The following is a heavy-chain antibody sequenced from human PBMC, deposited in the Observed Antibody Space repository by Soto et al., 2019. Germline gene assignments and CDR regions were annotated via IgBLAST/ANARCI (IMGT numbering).Heavy chain of an antibody. CDR3: ARDGVEMATIRTPGWFDP. CDR1: GGSISSGGYY. Sequence: SETLSLTCTVSGGSISSGGYYWSWIRQHPGKGLEWIGYIYYSGSTYYNPSLKSRVTISVDTSKNQFSLKLSSVTAADTAVYYCARDGVEMATIRTPGWFDPWGQGTLVTVS. V-gene: IGHV4-31*03. J-gene: IGHJ5*02. D-gene: IGHD5-12*01. CDR2: IYYSGST.